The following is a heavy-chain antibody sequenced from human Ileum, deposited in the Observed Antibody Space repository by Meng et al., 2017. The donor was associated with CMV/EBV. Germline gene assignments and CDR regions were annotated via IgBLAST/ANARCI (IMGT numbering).Heavy chain of an antibody. Sequence: QAKLVKYGVEMTKLGASVQVSCTTSGFTFSDYYIHWVRQAPGQGLEWMGWVNSKNTATNYARKFQGRVSMTRDTSISTAHMELSRLMSDDTAVYYCVRSSGWALFDYWGQGTLVTVSS. D-gene: IGHD6-19*01. CDR3: VRSSGWALFDY. J-gene: IGHJ4*02. CDR1: GFTFSDYY. V-gene: IGHV1-2*02. CDR2: VNSKNTAT.